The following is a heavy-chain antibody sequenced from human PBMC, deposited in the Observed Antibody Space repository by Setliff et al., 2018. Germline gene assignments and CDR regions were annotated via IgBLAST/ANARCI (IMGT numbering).Heavy chain of an antibody. J-gene: IGHJ6*03. Sequence: PGGSLRLSCAASGFTLRHFAVTWVRQTPGRGLEWVSSITGSGDITKYGDSVRGRFTISRDNSKNTVYLQMNSLRGEDTAVYFCAVIDWGENFYNMDVWGKGTTVTVSS. D-gene: IGHD7-27*01. CDR3: AVIDWGENFYNMDV. CDR2: ITGSGDIT. CDR1: GFTLRHFA. V-gene: IGHV3-23*01.